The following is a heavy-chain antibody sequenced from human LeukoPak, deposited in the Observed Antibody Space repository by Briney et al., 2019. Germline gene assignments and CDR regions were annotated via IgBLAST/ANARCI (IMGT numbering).Heavy chain of an antibody. CDR1: GGTFSSYA. Sequence: SVKVSCKASGGTFSSYAISWVRQAPGQGLEWMGGIIPIFGTANYAQKFQGRVTITADESTSTAYMELSSLRSEDTAVYYCAKMGIAAAGTPMDVWGKGTTATVSS. D-gene: IGHD6-13*01. J-gene: IGHJ6*03. CDR3: AKMGIAAAGTPMDV. CDR2: IIPIFGTA. V-gene: IGHV1-69*13.